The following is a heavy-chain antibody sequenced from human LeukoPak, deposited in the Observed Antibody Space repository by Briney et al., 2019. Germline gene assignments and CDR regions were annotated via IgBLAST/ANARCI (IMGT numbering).Heavy chain of an antibody. CDR3: ARDRGYYYDSSGFPGAFDI. J-gene: IGHJ3*02. V-gene: IGHV3-48*04. D-gene: IGHD3-22*01. CDR1: GFTFSSYD. Sequence: GGSLRLSCAASGFTFSSYDMNWVRQAPGKGLEWVSYISSSSSTIYYADSVKGRFTISRDNAKNSLYLQMNSLRAEDTAVYYCARDRGYYYDSSGFPGAFDIWGQGTMVTVSS. CDR2: ISSSSSTI.